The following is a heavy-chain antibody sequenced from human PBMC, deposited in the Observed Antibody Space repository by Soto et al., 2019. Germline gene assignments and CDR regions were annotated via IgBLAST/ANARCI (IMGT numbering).Heavy chain of an antibody. J-gene: IGHJ4*02. CDR1: GGSFSGYY. D-gene: IGHD3-9*01. CDR2: INHSGST. Sequence: SGTLSLTCAVYGGSFSGYYWSWIRQPPGKGLEWIGEINHSGSTNYNPSLKSRVTISVDTSKNQFSLKLSSVTAADTAVYYCARGSPRVRYFDWLLSHFDYWGQGTLVTVSS. CDR3: ARGSPRVRYFDWLLSHFDY. V-gene: IGHV4-34*01.